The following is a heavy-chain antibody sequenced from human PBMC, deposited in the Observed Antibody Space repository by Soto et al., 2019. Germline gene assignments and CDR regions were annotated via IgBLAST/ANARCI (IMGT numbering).Heavy chain of an antibody. CDR3: AKGLTHRISSSLGYYYYGMDV. Sequence: QVQLVESGGGVVQPGRSLRLSCAASGFTFSSYGMHWVRQAPGKGLEWVAVISYDGSNKYYADSVKGRFTISRDNSKNTLYLQMNSLRAEDTAVYYCAKGLTHRISSSLGYYYYGMDVWGQGTTVTVSS. V-gene: IGHV3-30*18. CDR1: GFTFSSYG. J-gene: IGHJ6*02. CDR2: ISYDGSNK. D-gene: IGHD6-6*01.